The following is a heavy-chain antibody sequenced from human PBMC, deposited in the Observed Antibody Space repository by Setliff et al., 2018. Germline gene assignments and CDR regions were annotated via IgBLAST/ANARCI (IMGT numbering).Heavy chain of an antibody. CDR3: SRDLQGSGDYVVDY. J-gene: IGHJ4*02. CDR2: IKYDESET. V-gene: IGHV3-7*01. D-gene: IGHD4-17*01. Sequence: PGGSLRLSCEASGFSFSTYSMSWVRRAPGKGLEWVASIKYDESETYYVDSVRGRFTISRDNAENSLTLQMNSLRVEDTAVYYCSRDLQGSGDYVVDYWGQGTLVTVSS. CDR1: GFSFSTYS.